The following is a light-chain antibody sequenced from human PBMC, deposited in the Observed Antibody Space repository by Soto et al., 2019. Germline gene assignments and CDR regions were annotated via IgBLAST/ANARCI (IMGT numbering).Light chain of an antibody. V-gene: IGKV1-5*03. CDR1: QSISSW. CDR3: QHYNSYRT. Sequence: DIQLTQSPSTLSASAGDRVTITCRASQSISSWLAWYQQKPGKAPRLLIYKASSLESGLPSRFGSSGSGTVSPLTISSLQPDDFATYYCQHYNSYRTFGQGTKLEIK. CDR2: KAS. J-gene: IGKJ1*01.